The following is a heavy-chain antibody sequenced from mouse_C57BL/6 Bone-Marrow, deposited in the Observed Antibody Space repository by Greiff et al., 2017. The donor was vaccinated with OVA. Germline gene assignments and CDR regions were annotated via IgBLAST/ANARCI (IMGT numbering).Heavy chain of an antibody. D-gene: IGHD1-2*01. CDR2: IYPGDGDT. Sequence: QVQLQQSGPELVKPGASVTISCKASGYAFSSSWMNWVKQTPGHGLEWIGRIYPGDGDTNYNGKFKGKATLTADKSSSTAYMQLSSLTSEDSAVYFCARGAVEDGRGCDVWGKGTTVTVSS. CDR3: ARGAVEDGRGCDV. J-gene: IGHJ1*03. CDR1: GYAFSSSW. V-gene: IGHV1-82*01.